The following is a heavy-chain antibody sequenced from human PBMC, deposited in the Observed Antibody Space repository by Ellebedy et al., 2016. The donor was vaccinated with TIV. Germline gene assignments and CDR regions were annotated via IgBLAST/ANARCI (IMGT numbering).Heavy chain of an antibody. Sequence: MPGGSLTLSCTVSGGSISSYYWSWIRQPPGKGLEWIGYIYYSGSTNYNPSLKSRVTIAVDTSKKQISLKLSSVTAADTAVYYCARSSGWDRFDYWGQGTLVTVSS. CDR1: GGSISSYY. D-gene: IGHD6-19*01. CDR2: IYYSGST. V-gene: IGHV4-59*01. CDR3: ARSSGWDRFDY. J-gene: IGHJ4*02.